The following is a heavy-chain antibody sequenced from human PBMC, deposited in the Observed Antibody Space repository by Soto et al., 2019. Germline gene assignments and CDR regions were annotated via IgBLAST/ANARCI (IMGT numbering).Heavy chain of an antibody. D-gene: IGHD5-18*01. CDR3: TVYSYGYMGSYYYGMDV. Sequence: GGSLRLSCTASGFTFGDFAMSWVRQAPGKGLEWVGFIRSKAYGGTTEYAVSVKGRFTISRDDSKSIAYLQMNSLKTEDTAVYYCTVYSYGYMGSYYYGMDVWGQGTTVTVSS. J-gene: IGHJ6*02. CDR1: GFTFGDFA. CDR2: IRSKAYGGTT. V-gene: IGHV3-49*04.